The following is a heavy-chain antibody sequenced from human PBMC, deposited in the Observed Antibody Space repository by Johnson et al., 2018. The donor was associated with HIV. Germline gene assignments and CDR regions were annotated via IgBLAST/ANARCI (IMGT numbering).Heavy chain of an antibody. CDR3: ARDGEWELEDAFDI. V-gene: IGHV3-30*04. CDR1: GFIFSSYA. D-gene: IGHD1-26*01. Sequence: QVQLVESGGGLVQPGGSLRLSCAASGFIFSSYAMHWVRQAPGKGLEWVAVISYDGSNKYYADSVKGRFTISRDNSKNTLYLQMNSLRAEDTAVYYCARDGEWELEDAFDIWGQGTMVTVSS. CDR2: ISYDGSNK. J-gene: IGHJ3*02.